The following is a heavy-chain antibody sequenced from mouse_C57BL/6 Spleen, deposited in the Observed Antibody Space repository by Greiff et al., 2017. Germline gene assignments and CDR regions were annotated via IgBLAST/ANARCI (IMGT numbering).Heavy chain of an antibody. CDR3: ARDYGSSPFAD. CDR1: GYTFTSYW. CDR2: IDPSDSYT. V-gene: IGHV1-69*01. Sequence: QVQLQQPGAELVMPGASVKLSCKASGYTFTSYWMHWVKQRPGQGLEWIGEIDPSDSYTNYNQKFKGKSTLTVDKSSSTAYMQLSSLTSEDSAVYYCARDYGSSPFADWGQGTLVTVSA. D-gene: IGHD1-1*01. J-gene: IGHJ3*01.